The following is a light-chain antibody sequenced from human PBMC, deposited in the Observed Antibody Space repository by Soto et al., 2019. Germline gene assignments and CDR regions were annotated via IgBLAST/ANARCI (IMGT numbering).Light chain of an antibody. CDR3: MQSTQLPPT. J-gene: IGKJ5*01. CDR2: EVS. Sequence: DVVVTQSPLSLPVTLLHSASISFMCMQSLVHRDGNTYLSWFRQRPGQSPQLLIYEVSTRVSGVPDRFSGSGSGTDFTLEISRVETDDVGIYYCMQSTQLPPTFGQGTRLEIK. CDR1: QSLVHRDGNTY. V-gene: IGKV2-30*02.